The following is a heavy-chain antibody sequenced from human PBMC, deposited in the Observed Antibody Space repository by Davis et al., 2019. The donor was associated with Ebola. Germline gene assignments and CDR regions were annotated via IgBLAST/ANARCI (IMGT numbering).Heavy chain of an antibody. Sequence: AASVKVSCKASGYSFTSYDINWVRQATGQGLEWMGWMNPNSGNTGYAQKFQGRVTMTRNTSISTAYMELRSLRSEDTAVYYCARGPASGYELGLFDPWGQGTLVTVSS. CDR2: MNPNSGNT. CDR1: GYSFTSYD. D-gene: IGHD5-12*01. V-gene: IGHV1-8*01. J-gene: IGHJ5*02. CDR3: ARGPASGYELGLFDP.